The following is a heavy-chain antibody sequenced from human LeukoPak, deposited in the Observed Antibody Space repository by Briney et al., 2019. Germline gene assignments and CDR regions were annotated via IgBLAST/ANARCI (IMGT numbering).Heavy chain of an antibody. D-gene: IGHD6-13*01. CDR2: INPSGGST. CDR3: ATWYSSSWYPAFDY. V-gene: IGHV1-46*01. Sequence: ASVKVSCKASGYTFTNYYIHWVRQAPGQGLEWMGIINPSGGSTSYAQKFQGRVTMTRDMSTSTVYMELSSLRSDDTAVYYCATWYSSSWYPAFDYWGQGTLVTVSS. J-gene: IGHJ4*02. CDR1: GYTFTNYY.